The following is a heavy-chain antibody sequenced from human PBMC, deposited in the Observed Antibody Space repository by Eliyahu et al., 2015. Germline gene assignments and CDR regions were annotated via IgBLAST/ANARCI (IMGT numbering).Heavy chain of an antibody. CDR2: MNPNSGNT. Sequence: QVQLVQSGAEVKKPGASVKVSCKASGYTFTSYXINWVRQATGQGLEWMGWMNPNSGNTGYAQKFQGRVTMTRNTSISTAYMELSSLRSEDTAVYYCARSGTESSGWYGGLKYYYYYYGMDVWGQGTTVTVSS. D-gene: IGHD6-19*01. J-gene: IGHJ6*02. CDR1: GYTFTSYX. V-gene: IGHV1-8*01. CDR3: ARSGTESSGWYGGLKYYYYYYGMDV.